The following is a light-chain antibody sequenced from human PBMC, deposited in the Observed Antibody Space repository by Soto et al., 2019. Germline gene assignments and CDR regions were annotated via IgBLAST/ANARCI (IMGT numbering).Light chain of an antibody. CDR3: SSYTDSSNYV. CDR2: QVT. CDR1: SGDLAIYNY. J-gene: IGLJ1*01. Sequence: QSALTQPASVSGSPGQSITISCTGTSGDLAIYNYVSWYQQQPGKAPKLMIYQVTNRPSGVSNRFSGSRSGNTASLTISGLQAEEEADYYCSSYTDSSNYVFGTGTKVTVL. V-gene: IGLV2-14*01.